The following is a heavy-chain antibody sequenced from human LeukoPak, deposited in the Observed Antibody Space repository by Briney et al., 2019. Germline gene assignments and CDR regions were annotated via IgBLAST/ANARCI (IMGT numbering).Heavy chain of an antibody. V-gene: IGHV4-39*07. CDR2: IYYSGST. CDR3: ARDGKIAVAGTAYYYYGMDV. CDR1: GGSISSSSYY. Sequence: SETLSLTCTVSGGSISSSSYYWGWIRQPPGKGLEWIGSIYYSGSTYYNPSLKSRVTISVDTSKNQFSLKLSSVTAADTAVYYCARDGKIAVAGTAYYYYGMDVWGQGTTVTVSS. D-gene: IGHD6-19*01. J-gene: IGHJ6*02.